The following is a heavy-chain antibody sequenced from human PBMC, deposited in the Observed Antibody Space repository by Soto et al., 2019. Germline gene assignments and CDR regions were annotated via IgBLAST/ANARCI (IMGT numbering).Heavy chain of an antibody. CDR3: AKTTDRSGYYSRFDY. V-gene: IGHV3-30*18. Sequence: QVQLVESGGGVVQPGMSLRLSCAASGFTFRSYGMHWVRQAPGKGLEWVAVISYDGSNKHYGDSVKGRFTISRDNSKNTLYLRMNSLRAVDTAVYYCAKTTDRSGYYSRFDYWGQGTLVTVSS. CDR1: GFTFRSYG. CDR2: ISYDGSNK. J-gene: IGHJ4*02. D-gene: IGHD3-22*01.